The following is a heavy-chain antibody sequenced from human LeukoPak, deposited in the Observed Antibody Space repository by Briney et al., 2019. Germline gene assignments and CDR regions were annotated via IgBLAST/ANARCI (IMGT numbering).Heavy chain of an antibody. CDR3: ARDLLATMAFDY. J-gene: IGHJ4*02. Sequence: PEASVKVSCKASGYTFTSYDISWVRQAPGQGLEWMGWISAYNGNTNYAQKLQGRVTMTTDTSTSTAYMELRSLRSDDTAVYYCARDLLATMAFDYWGQGTLVTVSS. V-gene: IGHV1-18*01. D-gene: IGHD5-12*01. CDR1: GYTFTSYD. CDR2: ISAYNGNT.